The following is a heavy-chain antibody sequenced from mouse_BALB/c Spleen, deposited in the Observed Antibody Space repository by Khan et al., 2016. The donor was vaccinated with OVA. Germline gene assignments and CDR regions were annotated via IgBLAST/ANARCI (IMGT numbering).Heavy chain of an antibody. CDR2: IWAGGST. V-gene: IGHV2-9*02. CDR3: ARLEDI. D-gene: IGHD1-3*01. J-gene: IGHJ2*01. CDR1: GFSLTSYG. Sequence: QVQLQESGPGMVADSQSLSITCNVYGFSLTSYGVHWVRQPPGRGLEWLGVIWAGGSTNYNSAFMSRQSISKDKSKSQGFLKMNSLQTNDTAMYDCARLEDIWGQGTTLTVSS.